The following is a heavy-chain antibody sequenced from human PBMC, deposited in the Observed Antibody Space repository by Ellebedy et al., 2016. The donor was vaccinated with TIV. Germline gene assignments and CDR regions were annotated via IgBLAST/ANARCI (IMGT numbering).Heavy chain of an antibody. Sequence: SETLSLTCVVSDGSIRPYYWTWLRQPPGKGLEWIAFISYTGNTNYNPSLKSRVTISVDTSNNQFSLKLTSVTAADTAVYYCARGGDEALADALDNWGQGTLVTVSS. CDR2: ISYTGNT. D-gene: IGHD3-3*02. V-gene: IGHV4-59*01. CDR3: ARGGDEALADALDN. J-gene: IGHJ4*02. CDR1: DGSIRPYY.